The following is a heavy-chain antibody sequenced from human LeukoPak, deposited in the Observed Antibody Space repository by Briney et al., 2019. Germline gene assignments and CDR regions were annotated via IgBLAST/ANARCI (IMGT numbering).Heavy chain of an antibody. CDR1: GGTFSSYG. Sequence: ASVKVSCKASGGTFSSYGISWVRQAPGQGLGWMGGIIPIFGTANYAQKFQGRVTITADESTSTAYMELSILRSEDTAVYYCARDHSSGLYYFDYWGQGTLVTVSS. V-gene: IGHV1-69*13. J-gene: IGHJ4*02. D-gene: IGHD6-19*01. CDR3: ARDHSSGLYYFDY. CDR2: IIPIFGTA.